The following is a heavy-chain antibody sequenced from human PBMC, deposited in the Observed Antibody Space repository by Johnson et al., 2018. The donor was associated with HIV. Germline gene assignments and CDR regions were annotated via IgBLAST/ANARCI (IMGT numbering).Heavy chain of an antibody. J-gene: IGHJ3*02. Sequence: VQLVESGGGLVQPGGSLRLSCAASGFTFSSYWMSWVRQAPGKGLEWVANIKQDGSEKYYVDSVKGRFTISRDNAKTSLYLQMNSLGAEDPAVYYCAKIARRCRGGSCSHGALEIGGQGTVVTVSS. CDR2: IKQDGSEK. D-gene: IGHD2-15*01. V-gene: IGHV3-7*05. CDR3: AKIARRCRGGSCSHGALEI. CDR1: GFTFSSYW.